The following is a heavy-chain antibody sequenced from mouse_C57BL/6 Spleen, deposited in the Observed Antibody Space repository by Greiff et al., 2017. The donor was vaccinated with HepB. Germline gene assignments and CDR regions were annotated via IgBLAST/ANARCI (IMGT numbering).Heavy chain of an antibody. V-gene: IGHV5-9-1*02. CDR2: ISSGGDYI. Sequence: EVHLVESGEGLVKPGGSLKLSCAASGFTFSSYAMSWVRQTPEKRLEWVAYISSGGDYIYYADTVKGRFTISRDNARNTLYLQMSSLKSEDTAMYYCTREGTLGWYFDVWGTGTTVTVSS. CDR1: GFTFSSYA. D-gene: IGHD2-14*01. J-gene: IGHJ1*03. CDR3: TREGTLGWYFDV.